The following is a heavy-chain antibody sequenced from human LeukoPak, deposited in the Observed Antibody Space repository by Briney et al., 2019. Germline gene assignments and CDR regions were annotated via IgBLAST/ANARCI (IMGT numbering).Heavy chain of an antibody. V-gene: IGHV3-23*01. Sequence: GGSLRLSCAASGFTFSSYAMSWVRQAPGKGLEWVSAISGSGGSTYYADFVKGRFTISRDNSKNTLYLQMNSLRAEDTAVYYCAKGQGAGRYNWNGERYYFDYWGQGTLVTVSS. CDR3: AKGQGAGRYNWNGERYYFDY. CDR1: GFTFSSYA. D-gene: IGHD1-1*01. CDR2: ISGSGGST. J-gene: IGHJ4*02.